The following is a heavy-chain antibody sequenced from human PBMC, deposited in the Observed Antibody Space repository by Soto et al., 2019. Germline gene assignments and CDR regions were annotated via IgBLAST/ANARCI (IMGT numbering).Heavy chain of an antibody. CDR2: INHSGST. J-gene: IGHJ6*02. V-gene: IGHV4-34*01. Sequence: SETLSLTCAVYGGSFSGYYWSWIRQPPGKGLEWIGEINHSGSTNYNPSLKSRVTISVDTSKNQFSLKLSSVTAADTAVYYCARGPRRYYYYYGMDVWGQGTTVTVSS. CDR1: GGSFSGYY. CDR3: ARGPRRYYYYYGMDV.